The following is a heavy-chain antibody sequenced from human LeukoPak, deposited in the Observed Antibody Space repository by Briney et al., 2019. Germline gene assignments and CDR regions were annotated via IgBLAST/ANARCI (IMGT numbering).Heavy chain of an antibody. J-gene: IGHJ4*02. V-gene: IGHV4-34*01. Sequence: SETLSHTCAVYGGSFSGYYWSWIRQPPGKGLEWIGEINHSGSTNYNPSLKSRVTISVDTSKNQFSLKLSSVTAADTAVYYCARGRPIDYWGQGTLVTVSS. CDR3: ARGRPIDY. CDR2: INHSGST. CDR1: GGSFSGYY.